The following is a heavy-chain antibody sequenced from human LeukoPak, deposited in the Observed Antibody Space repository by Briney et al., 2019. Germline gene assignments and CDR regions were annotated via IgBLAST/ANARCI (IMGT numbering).Heavy chain of an antibody. V-gene: IGHV4-59*01. CDR3: ARAIGVADY. CDR2: IYYSGST. Sequence: SSETLSLTCTVSGVTISSYYWSWIRQPPGKGLEWIGYIYYSGSTNYNPSLKSRVTISVDTSKNQFSLKLSSVTAADTAVYYCARAIGVADYWGQGTLVTVSS. CDR1: GVTISSYY. D-gene: IGHD3-3*01. J-gene: IGHJ4*02.